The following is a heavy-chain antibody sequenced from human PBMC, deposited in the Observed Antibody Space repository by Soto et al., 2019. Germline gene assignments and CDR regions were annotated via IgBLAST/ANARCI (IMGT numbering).Heavy chain of an antibody. D-gene: IGHD3-10*01. CDR3: AKQSGSGCYYNVGSGGHFDY. CDR1: GVTVYSND. CDR2: IYSGINT. Sequence: MGLASVASGVTVYSNDMGLIIKTPGKGLEWVSIIYSGINTKYADSVKGRFTISRDNSKNTLYLQMTSLRAEDTAVYYCAKQSGSGCYYNVGSGGHFDYWGQGTLVTVSS. V-gene: IGHV3-53*05. J-gene: IGHJ4*02.